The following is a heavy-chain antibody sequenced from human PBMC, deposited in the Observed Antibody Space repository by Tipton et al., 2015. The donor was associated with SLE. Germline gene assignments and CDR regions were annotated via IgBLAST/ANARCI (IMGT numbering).Heavy chain of an antibody. CDR1: GYSIGSGFY. CDR3: ARDPLVRSPGAGGFFDL. Sequence: TLSLTCTVSGYSIGSGFYWGWIRQPPGKGLEWIATVFHSGTTYYSPSLRSRLSVSIDTSKNQFSLKPTSVTAADTAVYYCARDPLVRSPGAGGFFDLWGHGTLVTVSS. D-gene: IGHD3-16*02. V-gene: IGHV4-38-2*02. J-gene: IGHJ4*01. CDR2: VFHSGTT.